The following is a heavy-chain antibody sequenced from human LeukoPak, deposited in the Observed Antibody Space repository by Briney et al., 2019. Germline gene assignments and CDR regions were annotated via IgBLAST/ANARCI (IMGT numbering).Heavy chain of an antibody. J-gene: IGHJ5*02. Sequence: PSGTLSLTCTVSGGSISSYYWSWIRQPPGKGLEWIGYIYYSGSSNYNPSLKSRVTLAVDTSKNQFSLKLSSVTAADTAVFYCARHSYYDHSGGRNWFDPWGQGTLVTVSS. V-gene: IGHV4-59*08. CDR3: ARHSYYDHSGGRNWFDP. CDR1: GGSISSYY. CDR2: IYYSGSS. D-gene: IGHD3-3*01.